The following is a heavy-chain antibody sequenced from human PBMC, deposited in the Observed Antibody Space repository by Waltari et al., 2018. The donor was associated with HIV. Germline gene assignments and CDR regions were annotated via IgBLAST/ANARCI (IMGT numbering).Heavy chain of an antibody. J-gene: IGHJ4*02. CDR3: ARDLSGYSDY. V-gene: IGHV3-74*01. CDR2: IDEYGGIT. Sequence: EVLLVESGGGLVQPGGSLRLSCAASGFTSSTYWMHWVRQAPGKGLVWVSRIDEYGGITNYADSVEGRFTISRDNAKSTLYLQMNNLRAEDTATYYCARDLSGYSDYWGQGTLVTVSS. CDR1: GFTSSTYW. D-gene: IGHD3-3*01.